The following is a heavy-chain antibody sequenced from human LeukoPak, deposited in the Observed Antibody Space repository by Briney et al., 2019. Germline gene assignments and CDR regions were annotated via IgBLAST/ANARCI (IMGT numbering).Heavy chain of an antibody. CDR3: ANWIGSSSRDY. CDR1: GFTFSSYW. Sequence: PGGSLRLSCAASGFTFSSYWMSWVRQAPGKGLEWVSAISGSGGSTYYADSVKGRFTISRDNSKNTLYLQIDSLRAEDTAVYYCANWIGSSSRDYWGQGTLVTVSS. J-gene: IGHJ4*02. V-gene: IGHV3-23*01. CDR2: ISGSGGST. D-gene: IGHD6-6*01.